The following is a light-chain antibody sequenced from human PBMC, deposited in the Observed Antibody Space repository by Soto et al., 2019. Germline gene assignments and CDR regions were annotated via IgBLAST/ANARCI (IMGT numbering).Light chain of an antibody. CDR1: GNDVGAYNY. J-gene: IGLJ1*01. Sequence: QSVLTQPRSVSGSPGQSVTISCTGTGNDVGAYNYVSWYQQHPGRPPKLIIYEATKRPSGVSYRFSGSKSGNTASLTISGLQAEDEADYYCTSYTITSPYVFGTGTKVTVL. V-gene: IGLV2-14*01. CDR3: TSYTITSPYV. CDR2: EAT.